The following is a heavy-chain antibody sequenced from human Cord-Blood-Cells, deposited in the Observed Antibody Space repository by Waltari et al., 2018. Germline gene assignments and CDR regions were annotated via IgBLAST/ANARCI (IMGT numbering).Heavy chain of an antibody. V-gene: IGHV1-69*09. CDR1: GGTFSSYA. J-gene: IGHJ4*02. D-gene: IGHD2-21*02. CDR3: ARDRSGGNSRFDY. CDR2: IIPIRGIA. Sequence: QVQLVQSGAEVKKPGSSVKVSCKASGGTFSSYAISWVRQAPGQGLEWMGRIIPIRGIANYAQKFQGRVTITADKSTSTAYMELSSLRSEDTAVYYCARDRSGGNSRFDYWGQGTLVTVSS.